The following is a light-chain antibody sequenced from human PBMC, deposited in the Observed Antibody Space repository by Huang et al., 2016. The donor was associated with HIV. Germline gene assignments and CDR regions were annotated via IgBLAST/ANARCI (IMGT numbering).Light chain of an antibody. V-gene: IGKV3-15*01. J-gene: IGKJ1*01. CDR3: QQYNDWRT. Sequence: EIVLTQSPATLSVSPGERATLSCRASQSVSRNLAWYQHNPGQTPRLLIYGACTRAPGSPSRFSGSGSGTEFTRTIRCLQSEDFAFYYCQQYNDWRTFGQGTKVEIK. CDR2: GAC. CDR1: QSVSRN.